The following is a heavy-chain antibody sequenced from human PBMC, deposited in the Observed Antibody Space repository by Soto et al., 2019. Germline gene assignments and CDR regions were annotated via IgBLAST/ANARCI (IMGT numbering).Heavy chain of an antibody. J-gene: IGHJ4*02. V-gene: IGHV3-21*01. CDR1: GFFFSSYT. CDR3: ASEITVDGRAGY. Sequence: EVPLVESGGGLVKPGGSLRLSCAGSGFFFSSYTMNWVRQAPGKGLEWVSSISGNSGYIYYADSVKGRFTISRDNAKNSLFLQMKNLRAEDTAVYYCASEITVDGRAGYWGQGTLVTVSS. D-gene: IGHD6-19*01. CDR2: ISGNSGYI.